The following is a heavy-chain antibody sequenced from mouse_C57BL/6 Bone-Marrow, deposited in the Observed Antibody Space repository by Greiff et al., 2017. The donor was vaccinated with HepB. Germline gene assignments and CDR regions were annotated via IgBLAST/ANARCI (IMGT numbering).Heavy chain of an antibody. V-gene: IGHV1-47*01. CDR1: GYTFTTYP. CDR3: ARPRYYGSSPFAMDY. Sequence: VQLQESGAELVKPGASVKMSCKASGYTFTTYPIEWMKQNHGKSLEWIGNFHPYNDDTKYNEKFKGKATLTVEKSSSTVYLELSRLTSDDSAVYYCARPRYYGSSPFAMDYWGQGTSVTVSS. J-gene: IGHJ4*01. CDR2: FHPYNDDT. D-gene: IGHD1-1*01.